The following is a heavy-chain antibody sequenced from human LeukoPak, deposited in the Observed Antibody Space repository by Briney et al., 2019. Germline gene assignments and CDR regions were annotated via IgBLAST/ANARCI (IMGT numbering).Heavy chain of an antibody. CDR1: GFTFSSYG. Sequence: PGGSLRLSCAASGFTFSSYGMSWVRQAPGKGLEWVSAISGSGGSTYYADSVKGRFTISRDNSKNTLYLQMNSLRAEDTAVYYCAKVDIVVVPAAKRSPDYFDYWGQGTLVTVSS. CDR3: AKVDIVVVPAAKRSPDYFDY. J-gene: IGHJ4*02. V-gene: IGHV3-23*01. CDR2: ISGSGGST. D-gene: IGHD2-2*03.